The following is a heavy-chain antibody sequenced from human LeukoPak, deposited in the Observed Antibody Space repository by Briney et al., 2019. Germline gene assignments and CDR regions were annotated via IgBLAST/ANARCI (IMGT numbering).Heavy chain of an antibody. CDR3: ARGSGWYDP. V-gene: IGHV4-59*11. CDR1: GGSLSGRS. D-gene: IGHD3-10*01. J-gene: IGHJ5*02. Sequence: SETLSLTCTVSGGSLSGRSWSWIRQPPGKGLEWIGYSHVSGTTNYNPSLQSRVTISVDMSKNQFSLRLSSVTAADTAVYFCARGSGWYDPWGQGTLVTVSS. CDR2: SHVSGTT.